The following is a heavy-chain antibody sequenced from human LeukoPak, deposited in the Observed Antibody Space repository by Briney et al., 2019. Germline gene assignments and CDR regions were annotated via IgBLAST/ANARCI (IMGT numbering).Heavy chain of an antibody. CDR1: GFTFSSYA. J-gene: IGHJ6*02. Sequence: GGSLRLSCAASGFTFSSYAMSWVRQAPGKGLEWVSAISGSGGSTYYADSVKGRFTISRDNSKNTLYLQMNSLRAEDTAVYYCAKKRSLFIVVVPAAPYYYGMDVWGQGTTVTVSS. CDR3: AKKRSLFIVVVPAAPYYYGMDV. D-gene: IGHD2-2*01. V-gene: IGHV3-23*01. CDR2: ISGSGGST.